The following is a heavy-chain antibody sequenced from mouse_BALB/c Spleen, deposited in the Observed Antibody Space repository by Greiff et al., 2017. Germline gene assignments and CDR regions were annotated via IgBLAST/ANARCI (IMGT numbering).Heavy chain of an antibody. CDR1: GYAFSSSW. CDR3: ASYYFYAMDY. D-gene: IGHD1-1*01. Sequence: QVQLQQSGPELVKPGASVKISCKASGYAFSSSWMNWVKQRPGQGLEWIGRIYPGDGDTNYNGKFKGKATLTADKSSSTAYMQLSSLTSVGSAVYFCASYYFYAMDYWGQGTSVTVSS. CDR2: IYPGDGDT. V-gene: IGHV1-82*01. J-gene: IGHJ4*01.